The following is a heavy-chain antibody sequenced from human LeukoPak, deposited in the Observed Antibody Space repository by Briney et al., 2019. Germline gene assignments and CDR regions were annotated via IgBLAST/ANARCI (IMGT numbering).Heavy chain of an antibody. V-gene: IGHV3-30*02. CDR1: GFTVSSNS. CDR3: AKGHGWEASYYYYYMDV. Sequence: PGGSLRLSCTVSGFTVSSNSMSWVRQAPGKGLEWVAFTRYDGSNKYYADSVKGRFTISRDNSKNTLYLKMNSLRAEDTAVYYCAKGHGWEASYYYYYMDVWGKGTTVTISS. J-gene: IGHJ6*03. CDR2: TRYDGSNK. D-gene: IGHD1-26*01.